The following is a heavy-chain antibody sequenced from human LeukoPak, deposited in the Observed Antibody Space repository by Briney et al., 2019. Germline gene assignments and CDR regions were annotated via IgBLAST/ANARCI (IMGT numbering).Heavy chain of an antibody. Sequence: PGGSLRLSCAASGFTVSNNYMSWVRQAAGKGLEWVSYISSSGSTIYYADSVKGRFTISRDNAKNSLYLQMNSLRAEDTAVYYCARGGYYDSSGYDYWGQGTLVTVSS. CDR1: GFTVSNNY. CDR2: ISSSGSTI. CDR3: ARGGYYDSSGYDY. J-gene: IGHJ4*02. D-gene: IGHD3-22*01. V-gene: IGHV3-11*04.